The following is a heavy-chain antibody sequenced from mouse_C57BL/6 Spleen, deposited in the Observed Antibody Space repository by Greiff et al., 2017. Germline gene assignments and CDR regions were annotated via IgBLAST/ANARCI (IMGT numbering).Heavy chain of an antibody. CDR3: TRENYYGSSFDY. CDR1: GFTFSSYA. D-gene: IGHD1-1*01. J-gene: IGHJ2*01. CDR2: ISSGDDYI. V-gene: IGHV5-9-1*02. Sequence: DVKLVESGEGLVKPGGSLKLSCAASGFTFSSYAMSWVRQTPEKRLEWVAYISSGDDYIYYADTVKGRFTISRANARNTLYLQMNSLKSEDTAMYYCTRENYYGSSFDYWGQGTTLTVSS.